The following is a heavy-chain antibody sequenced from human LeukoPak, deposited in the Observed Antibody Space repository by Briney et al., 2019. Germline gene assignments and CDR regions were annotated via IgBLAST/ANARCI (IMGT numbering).Heavy chain of an antibody. CDR3: ASGNYGDYDAPNY. J-gene: IGHJ4*02. CDR2: ISGSGGST. D-gene: IGHD4-17*01. V-gene: IGHV3-23*01. Sequence: GGFLRLSCAASGFTFSSYAMSWVRQAPGKGLEWVSAISGSGGSTYYADSVKGRFTISRDNSKNTLYLQMNSLRAEDTAVYYCASGNYGDYDAPNYWGQGTLVTVSS. CDR1: GFTFSSYA.